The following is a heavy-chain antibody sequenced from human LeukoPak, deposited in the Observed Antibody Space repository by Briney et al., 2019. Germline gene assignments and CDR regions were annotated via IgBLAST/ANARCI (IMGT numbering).Heavy chain of an antibody. CDR2: INEDGSEK. CDR3: ARAGGCTATRCSTTPAFDS. J-gene: IGHJ4*02. CDR1: GFTFNTYW. V-gene: IGHV3-7*03. D-gene: IGHD2-2*02. Sequence: GGSLRLSCAASGFTFNTYWMSWVRQAPGKGLEWAGTINEDGSEKYYVGSVKGRFSISRDNAKKSLLLHMSSLRAEDTAVYYCARAGGCTATRCSTTPAFDSWGQGTLVTVSS.